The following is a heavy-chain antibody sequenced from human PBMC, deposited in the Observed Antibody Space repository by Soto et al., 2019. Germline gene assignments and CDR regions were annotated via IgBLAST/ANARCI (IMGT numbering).Heavy chain of an antibody. Sequence: LRLSCXASGFTFSSYAVSWVRQAPGKGLEWVSAISGSGGSTYYADSVKGRFTISRDNSKNTLYLQMNSLRAEDTAVYYCAKRLVDSRAYYGMDVWGQGTTVTVSS. J-gene: IGHJ6*02. CDR3: AKRLVDSRAYYGMDV. V-gene: IGHV3-23*01. CDR1: GFTFSSYA. CDR2: ISGSGGST. D-gene: IGHD5-12*01.